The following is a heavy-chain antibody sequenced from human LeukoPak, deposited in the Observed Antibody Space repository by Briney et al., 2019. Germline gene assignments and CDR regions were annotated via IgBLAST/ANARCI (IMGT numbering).Heavy chain of an antibody. CDR1: GFTFSGFW. CDR2: INSDGSEG. Sequence: PGGSLRLSCAVSGFTFSGFWMSWSRQAPGKGLEWVASINSDGSEGYYADVVKGRFTISRDNAKNSLYLQINSLRAEDTAVYYCARDRDGYNYGDYWGQGTLVTVSS. D-gene: IGHD5-24*01. V-gene: IGHV3-7*03. CDR3: ARDRDGYNYGDY. J-gene: IGHJ4*02.